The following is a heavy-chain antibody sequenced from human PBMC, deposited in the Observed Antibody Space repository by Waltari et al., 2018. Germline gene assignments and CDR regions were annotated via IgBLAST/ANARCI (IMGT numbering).Heavy chain of an antibody. CDR3: AEYSGNNWFDP. D-gene: IGHD3-10*01. J-gene: IGHJ5*02. CDR1: GGSISSSSYY. CDR2: IYYSGST. Sequence: QLQLQESGPGLVKPSETLSLTCTVSGGSISSSSYYWGWIRHPPGKGLEWIGSIYYSGSTYYNPSLKSRVTISVDTSKNQFSLKLSSVTAADTAVYYCAEYSGNNWFDPWGQGTLVTVSS. V-gene: IGHV4-39*07.